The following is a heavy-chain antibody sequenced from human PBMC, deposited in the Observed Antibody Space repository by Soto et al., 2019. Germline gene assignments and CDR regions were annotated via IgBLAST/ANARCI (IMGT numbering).Heavy chain of an antibody. CDR3: ARDIVATDGMDV. D-gene: IGHD5-12*01. V-gene: IGHV4-34*01. Sequence: PSDTLSLTCAVYGGSFTGHYCGWIRQPPGKGLEWIGEINHSGSTNYNPSLKSRVTISVDTSKNQFSLKLSSVTAADTAVYYCARDIVATDGMDVWGQGTTVT. CDR2: INHSGST. J-gene: IGHJ6*02. CDR1: GGSFTGHY.